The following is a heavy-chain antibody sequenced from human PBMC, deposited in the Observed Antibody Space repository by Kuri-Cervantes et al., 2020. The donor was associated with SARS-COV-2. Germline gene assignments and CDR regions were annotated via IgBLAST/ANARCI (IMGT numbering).Heavy chain of an antibody. Sequence: ASVKVSCKASGYTFTSYGISWVRQAPGQGLEWMGWINPNSGGTNYAQKFQGWVTMTRDTSISTAYMELSRLRSEDTAVYYCARDQGSSTSSSGDVWGQGTLVTVSS. J-gene: IGHJ4*02. CDR2: INPNSGGT. CDR3: ARDQGSSTSSSGDV. V-gene: IGHV1-2*04. D-gene: IGHD2-2*01. CDR1: GYTFTSYG.